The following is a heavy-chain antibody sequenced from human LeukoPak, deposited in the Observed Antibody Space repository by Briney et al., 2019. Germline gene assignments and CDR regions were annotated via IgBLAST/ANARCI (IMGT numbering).Heavy chain of an antibody. Sequence: ASVKVSCKVSGYTLTELSMHWVRQAPGKGLEWMGGFDPEDGETIYAQKFQGRVTMTEDTSTDTAYMELSSLRSEDTAVYYCARDSGTVVGATASGGYWGQGTLVTVSS. J-gene: IGHJ4*02. CDR3: ARDSGTVVGATASGGY. CDR1: GYTLTELS. CDR2: FDPEDGET. D-gene: IGHD1-26*01. V-gene: IGHV1-24*01.